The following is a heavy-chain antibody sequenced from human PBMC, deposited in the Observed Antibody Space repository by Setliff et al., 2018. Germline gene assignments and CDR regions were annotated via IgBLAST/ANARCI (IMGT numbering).Heavy chain of an antibody. CDR2: IYSDENT. D-gene: IGHD6-13*01. J-gene: IGHJ6*03. V-gene: IGHV4-4*07. CDR3: ARDLSYSSSWYVEGYYYYYMDV. Sequence: SETPSLTCAVYGGSFSGSYSWSWFRQPAGKGLEWIGRIYSDENTDYNPSLKSRVTMSVDTSKNQFSLKLSSVTAADTAVYYCARDLSYSSSWYVEGYYYYYMDVWGKGTTVTVSS. CDR1: GGSFSGSYS.